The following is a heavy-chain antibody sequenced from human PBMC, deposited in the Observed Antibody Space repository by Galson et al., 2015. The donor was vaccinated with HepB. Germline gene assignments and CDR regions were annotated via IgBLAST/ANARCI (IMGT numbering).Heavy chain of an antibody. D-gene: IGHD1-1*01. CDR3: ARTATHDQFFQH. J-gene: IGHJ1*01. Sequence: ETLSLTCTVSGGSISSSNYYWAWIRQPPGIGLEWIGSIWYRGSTYYNPSLKSRVTLSVDTSKNQFSLKLSSVTAADTAVYYCARTATHDQFFQHWGQGALLAVSS. CDR2: IWYRGST. V-gene: IGHV4-39*01. CDR1: GGSISSSNYY.